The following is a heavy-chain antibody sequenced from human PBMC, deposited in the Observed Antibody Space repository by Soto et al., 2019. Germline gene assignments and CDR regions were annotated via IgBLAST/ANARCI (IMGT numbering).Heavy chain of an antibody. CDR3: AKLPGYCSGGSCCSEAFDI. J-gene: IGHJ3*02. CDR2: ISYDGSNK. V-gene: IGHV3-30*18. Sequence: QVQLVESGGGVVQPGRSLRLSCAASGFTFSSYGMHWVRQAPGKGLAWVALISYDGSNKYYADSVKGRFTISRDNSKNTLYLQMNSLRAEDTAVYYCAKLPGYCSGGSCCSEAFDIWGQGTMVTVSS. CDR1: GFTFSSYG. D-gene: IGHD2-15*01.